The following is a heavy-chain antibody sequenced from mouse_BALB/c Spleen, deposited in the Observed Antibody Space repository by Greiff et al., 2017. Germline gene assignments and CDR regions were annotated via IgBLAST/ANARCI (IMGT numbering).Heavy chain of an antibody. J-gene: IGHJ1*01. V-gene: IGHV14-3*02. CDR2: IDPANGTT. CDR3: ARYRYFDV. CDR1: GFNINDTY. Sequence: EVQLQQSGAELVKPGASVKLSCTASGFNINDTYMHWVKQRPEQGLEWIGRIDPANGTTKYDTKFQGKATITADTSSNTAYLQLSSQTSEDTAVYYCARYRYFDVWGAGTTVTVSS.